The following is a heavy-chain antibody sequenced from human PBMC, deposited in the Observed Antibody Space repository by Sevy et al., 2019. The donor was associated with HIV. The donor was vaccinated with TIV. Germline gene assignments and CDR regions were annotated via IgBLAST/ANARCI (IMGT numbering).Heavy chain of an antibody. D-gene: IGHD5-18*01. J-gene: IGHJ6*02. CDR2: IIPIFGTA. CDR3: ARERDTAMVRSSYYYGMDV. Sequence: ASVKVSCKASGGTFSSYAISWVRQAPGQGLEWMEGIIPIFGTANYAQKFQGRVTITADESTSTAYMELSSLRSEDTAVYYCARERDTAMVRSSYYYGMDVWGQGTTVTVSS. CDR1: GGTFSSYA. V-gene: IGHV1-69*13.